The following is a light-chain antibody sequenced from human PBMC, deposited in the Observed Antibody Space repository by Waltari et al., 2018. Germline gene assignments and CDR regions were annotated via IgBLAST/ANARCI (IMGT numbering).Light chain of an antibody. J-gene: IGKJ1*01. CDR1: QSVSRT. V-gene: IGKV3-20*01. Sequence: EIVLTQSPGTLSLSPGERATLSCRASQSVSRTLAWYQQNPGQDPRLLIYDASLRATGIPYRFSGRGSGTDFSLTISRLEPEDFAVYYCQKYGTRPATFGQGTKVEVK. CDR2: DAS. CDR3: QKYGTRPAT.